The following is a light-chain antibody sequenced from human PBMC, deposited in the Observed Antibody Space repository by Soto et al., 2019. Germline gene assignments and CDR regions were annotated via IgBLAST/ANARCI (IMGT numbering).Light chain of an antibody. J-gene: IGLJ2*01. V-gene: IGLV1-51*01. CDR1: SSNIGNKY. CDR2: DNN. Sequence: QSVLTQPPSVSAAPGQKVTISCSGSSSNIGNKYGSWYQQLPGTAPKLLSYDNNKRPSGIPDRFSGSKSDTSATLGITGRQTGDEADYYCATWDSSLSAVVFGGGTKVTVL. CDR3: ATWDSSLSAVV.